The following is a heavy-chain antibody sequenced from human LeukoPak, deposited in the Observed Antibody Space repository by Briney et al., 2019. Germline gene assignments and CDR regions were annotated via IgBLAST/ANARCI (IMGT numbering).Heavy chain of an antibody. D-gene: IGHD6-13*01. Sequence: SETLSLTCAVYGGSFSGYYWSWIRQPPGKGLEWIGSIYYSGSTYYNPSLKSRVTISVDTSKNQFSLKLSSVTAADTAVYYCASQPTYSSSWYGGDYWGQGTLVTVSS. CDR2: IYYSGST. V-gene: IGHV4-34*01. CDR3: ASQPTYSSSWYGGDY. J-gene: IGHJ4*02. CDR1: GGSFSGYY.